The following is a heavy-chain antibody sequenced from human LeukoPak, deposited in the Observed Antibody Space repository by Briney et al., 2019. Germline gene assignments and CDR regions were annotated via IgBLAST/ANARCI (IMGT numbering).Heavy chain of an antibody. V-gene: IGHV4-34*01. Sequence: SETLSLTCAVYGGSFSGYYWSWIRQPPGKGLEWIGEINHSGSTNYNPSLKSRVTISVDTSKDQFSLKLTSVTAADTAVYYCARAPEYGLYYFDYWGQGALVTVSS. CDR2: INHSGST. J-gene: IGHJ4*02. CDR3: ARAPEYGLYYFDY. D-gene: IGHD1-14*01. CDR1: GGSFSGYY.